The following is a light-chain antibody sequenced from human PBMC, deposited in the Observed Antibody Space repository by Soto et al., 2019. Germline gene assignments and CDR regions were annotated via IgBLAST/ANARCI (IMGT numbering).Light chain of an antibody. CDR1: QSVSSN. Sequence: IRMKLSVAALSVNTGERATLSCRASQSVSSNLAWYQQKPGQAPRLLIYGASTRATGIPARFSGSGSGTEFTLTISILQSEDFAVYYCQQYHIWPPWTSGQVGNVAI. CDR2: GAS. V-gene: IGKV3-15*01. CDR3: QQYHIWPPWT. J-gene: IGKJ1*01.